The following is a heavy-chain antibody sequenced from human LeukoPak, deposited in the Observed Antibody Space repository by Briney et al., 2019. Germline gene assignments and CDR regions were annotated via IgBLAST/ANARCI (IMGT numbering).Heavy chain of an antibody. V-gene: IGHV4-38-2*02. J-gene: IGHJ4*02. CDR1: GYSISSGYY. CDR2: IYHSGST. Sequence: SETLSLTCTVSGYSISSGYYRDWIRQPPGKGLEWIESIYHSGSTYYNPSLKSRVTISVDTSKNQFSLKLSSVTAADTAVYYCARAVAGTNYFDSWGQGTLVTVSS. CDR3: ARAVAGTNYFDS. D-gene: IGHD6-19*01.